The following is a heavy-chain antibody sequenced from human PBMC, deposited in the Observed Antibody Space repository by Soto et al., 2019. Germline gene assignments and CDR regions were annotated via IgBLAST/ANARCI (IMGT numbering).Heavy chain of an antibody. CDR2: ISYDGSNK. D-gene: IGHD3-22*01. J-gene: IGHJ3*02. Sequence: LRLSCAASGFTVSSYAMHWVRQAPGKGLEWVAVISYDGSNKYYADSVKGRFTISRDNSKNTLYLQMNSLRAEDTAVYYCARGSLDYYDSSGYYLNDAFDIWGQGTMVTVSS. CDR1: GFTVSSYA. CDR3: ARGSLDYYDSSGYYLNDAFDI. V-gene: IGHV3-30-3*01.